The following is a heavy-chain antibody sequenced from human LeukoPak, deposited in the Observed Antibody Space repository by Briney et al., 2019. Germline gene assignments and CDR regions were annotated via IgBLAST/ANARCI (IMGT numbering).Heavy chain of an antibody. CDR3: AGVRTECSSTSCYPLAFDI. D-gene: IGHD2-2*01. J-gene: IGHJ3*02. CDR2: IYYSGST. CDR1: GDSISCGGYY. Sequence: SETLSLTCTVSGDSISCGGYYWSWIRQHPGKGLEWIGYIYYSGSTYYNPSLKSRVTISVDTSKNQFSLKLTSVTAADTAVYYCAGVRTECSSTSCYPLAFDIWGQGTMVTVSS. V-gene: IGHV4-31*03.